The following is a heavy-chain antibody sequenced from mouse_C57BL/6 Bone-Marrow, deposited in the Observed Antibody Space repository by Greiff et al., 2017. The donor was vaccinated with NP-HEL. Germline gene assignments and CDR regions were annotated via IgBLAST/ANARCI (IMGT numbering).Heavy chain of an antibody. J-gene: IGHJ3*01. CDR2: IYPRSGNT. CDR3: ARDWWEWFAY. D-gene: IGHD1-1*02. V-gene: IGHV1-81*01. CDR1: GYTFTSYG. Sequence: QVHVKQSGAELARPGASVKLSCKASGYTFTSYGISWVKQRTGQGLEWIGEIYPRSGNTYYNEKFKGKATLTADKSSSTAYMELRSLTSEDSAVYFCARDWWEWFAYWGQGTLVTVSA.